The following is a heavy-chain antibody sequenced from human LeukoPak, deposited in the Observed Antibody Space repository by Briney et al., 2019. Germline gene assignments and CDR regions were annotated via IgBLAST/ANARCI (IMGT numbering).Heavy chain of an antibody. D-gene: IGHD6-19*01. CDR1: GFAFTSYA. V-gene: IGHV3-30*04. J-gene: IGHJ4*02. CDR3: ARGRISRSGWFY. Sequence: GGSLRLSCAASGFAFTSYAMHWVRQAPGKGLEWVAVISYDGSNKWDADSVKGRFTISRDNSKNTLYPQMNSLRSEDTAVYYCARGRISRSGWFYWGQGTLVTVSS. CDR2: ISYDGSNK.